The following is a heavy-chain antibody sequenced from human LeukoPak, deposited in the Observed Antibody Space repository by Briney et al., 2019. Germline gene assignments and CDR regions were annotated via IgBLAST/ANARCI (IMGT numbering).Heavy chain of an antibody. CDR2: ISNSSSYI. V-gene: IGHV3-21*01. J-gene: IGHJ5*02. D-gene: IGHD2-15*01. CDR3: ARHIYSNWFDP. CDR1: GFTFSSYS. Sequence: GGSLRLSCAASGFTFSSYSMNWVRQAPGKGLEWVSSISNSSSYIYYADSVKGRFTISRDNAKNSLYLQMNSLRAEDTAVYYCARHIYSNWFDPWGQGTLVTVSS.